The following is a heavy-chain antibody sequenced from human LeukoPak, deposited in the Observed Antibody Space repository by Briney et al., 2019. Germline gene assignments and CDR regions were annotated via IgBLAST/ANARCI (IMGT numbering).Heavy chain of an antibody. D-gene: IGHD5-18*01. CDR1: GGSISRGDRH. CDR3: ARDSYSYGYGGFDY. CDR2: IYSTGKT. V-gene: IGHV4-30-4*01. J-gene: IGHJ4*02. Sequence: SQTLSLTCTVSGGSISRGDRHWSWIRQSPGKGLEWIGHIYSTGKTYYNPSLNSRVIISVDTSKNQFSLELNSVTAADTAVYYCARDSYSYGYGGFDYWGQGILVTVSS.